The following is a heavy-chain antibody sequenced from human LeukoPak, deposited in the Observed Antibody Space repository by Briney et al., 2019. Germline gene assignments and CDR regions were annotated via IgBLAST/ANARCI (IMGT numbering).Heavy chain of an antibody. V-gene: IGHV3-23*01. Sequence: GGSLRLSCAPSGFTFSSYGMSWVRQAPGTGLECVSDISGRGGSTYYVDTVKSRFTISRDNSRNTLYLQMNCLRAEDKAVNYCAKKVAAAGPTYLDYWGQGTLVTVSS. CDR3: AKKVAAAGPTYLDY. D-gene: IGHD6-13*01. CDR2: ISGRGGST. CDR1: GFTFSSYG. J-gene: IGHJ4*02.